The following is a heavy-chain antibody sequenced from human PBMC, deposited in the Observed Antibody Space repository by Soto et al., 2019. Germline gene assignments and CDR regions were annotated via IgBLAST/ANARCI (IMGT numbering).Heavy chain of an antibody. CDR3: ARGRPAIYYYYGMDV. CDR1: GYTFTGYY. Sequence: GASVKVSCKASGYTFTGYYMHWVRQAPGQGLEWMGWINPNSGGTNYAQKFQGWVTMTRDTSISTAYMELSRLRSDDTAVYYCARGRPAIYYYYGMDVWGQGTTVTVSS. V-gene: IGHV1-2*04. D-gene: IGHD2-2*01. CDR2: INPNSGGT. J-gene: IGHJ6*02.